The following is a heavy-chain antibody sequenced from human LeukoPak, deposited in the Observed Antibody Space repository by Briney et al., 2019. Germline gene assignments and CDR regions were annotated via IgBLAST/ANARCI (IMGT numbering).Heavy chain of an antibody. D-gene: IGHD4-11*01. J-gene: IGHJ6*02. CDR2: ISYDGSNK. CDR1: GFTFSSYG. V-gene: IGHV3-30*03. Sequence: PGGSLRLSCAASGFTFSSYGMHWVRQAPGKGLEWVAVISYDGSNKYYADSVKGRFTISRDNSKNTLYLQMNSLRAVDTAVYYCARDQYPSRYYYYYYGMDVWGQGTTVTVSS. CDR3: ARDQYPSRYYYYYYGMDV.